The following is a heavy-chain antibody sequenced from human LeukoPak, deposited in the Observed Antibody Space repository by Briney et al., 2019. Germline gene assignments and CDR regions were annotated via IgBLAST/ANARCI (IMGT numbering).Heavy chain of an antibody. Sequence: ASVKVSCKASGYTFTGYYMHWVRQAPGQGLEWMGWINPNSGGTNYAQKFQGWVTMTRDTSISTAYMELSRLRSDDTAVYYCARGEGVYDYVWGSYRYGWTFDYWGQGTLVTVSS. D-gene: IGHD3-16*02. V-gene: IGHV1-2*04. CDR2: INPNSGGT. CDR3: ARGEGVYDYVWGSYRYGWTFDY. CDR1: GYTFTGYY. J-gene: IGHJ4*02.